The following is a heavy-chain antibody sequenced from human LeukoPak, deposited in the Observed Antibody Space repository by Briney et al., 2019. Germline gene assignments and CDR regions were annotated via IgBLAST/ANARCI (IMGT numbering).Heavy chain of an antibody. Sequence: GGSLRLSCAAYGFTFPNFWMNWVRQAPGKGLEWVANIKQDGSEQYYVGSVKGRFTISRDNAKNSLYLQMNSLRAEDTAVYYCVRDDDRPDNGLDYWGQGTLVTVSS. CDR1: GFTFPNFW. J-gene: IGHJ4*02. CDR3: VRDDDRPDNGLDY. V-gene: IGHV3-7*01. CDR2: IKQDGSEQ. D-gene: IGHD3-22*01.